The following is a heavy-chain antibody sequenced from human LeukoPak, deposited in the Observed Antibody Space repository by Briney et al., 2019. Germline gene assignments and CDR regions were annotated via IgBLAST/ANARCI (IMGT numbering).Heavy chain of an antibody. J-gene: IGHJ6*02. D-gene: IGHD3-3*01. CDR3: ARRVFRDFWSGYYRYYYGMDV. Sequence: GASVKVSCKASGYTFTSYGISWVRQAPGQGLEWMGWISAYNGNTNYAQKLQGRVTMTTDTSTNTAYMELRSLRSDDTAVYYCARRVFRDFWSGYYRYYYGMDVRGQGTTVTVSS. CDR2: ISAYNGNT. V-gene: IGHV1-18*01. CDR1: GYTFTSYG.